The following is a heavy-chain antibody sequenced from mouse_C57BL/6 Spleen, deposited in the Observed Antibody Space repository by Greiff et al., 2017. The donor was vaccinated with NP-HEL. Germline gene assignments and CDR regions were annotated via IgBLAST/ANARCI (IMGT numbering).Heavy chain of an antibody. D-gene: IGHD3-2*01. CDR2: ISDGGSYT. J-gene: IGHJ4*01. Sequence: EVHLVESGGGLVKPGGSLKLSCAASGFTFSSYAMSWVRQTPEKRLEWVATISDGGSYTYYPDNVKGRFTISRDNAKNNLYLQMSHLKSEDTAMYYCARPQTAHYAMDYWGQGTSVTVSS. V-gene: IGHV5-4*01. CDR3: ARPQTAHYAMDY. CDR1: GFTFSSYA.